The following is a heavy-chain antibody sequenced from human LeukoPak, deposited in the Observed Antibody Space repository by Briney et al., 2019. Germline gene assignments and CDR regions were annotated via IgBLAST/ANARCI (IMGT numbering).Heavy chain of an antibody. Sequence: PSETLSLTCTVSGGSISSYYWSWIRQPAGKGLEWIGRIYTSGSTNYNPSLKSQVTMSVDTSKNQFSLKLSSVTAADTAVYYCARGSPWYYDFWSGYRPDYMDVWGKGTTVTVSS. CDR3: ARGSPWYYDFWSGYRPDYMDV. CDR1: GGSISSYY. D-gene: IGHD3-3*01. J-gene: IGHJ6*03. CDR2: IYTSGST. V-gene: IGHV4-4*07.